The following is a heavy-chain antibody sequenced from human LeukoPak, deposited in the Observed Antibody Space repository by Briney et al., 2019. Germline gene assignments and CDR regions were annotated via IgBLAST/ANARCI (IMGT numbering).Heavy chain of an antibody. CDR2: MSPNSGNT. Sequence: ASVKVSCKASGYTFTSYDINWVRQATGQGLEWMGWMSPNSGNTGYAQRFQGRVTMTRNTAISTAYMELSSLRSEDTAVYYCVRAPPNWGADYWGQGTLVTVSS. CDR1: GYTFTSYD. V-gene: IGHV1-8*01. CDR3: VRAPPNWGADY. J-gene: IGHJ4*02. D-gene: IGHD7-27*01.